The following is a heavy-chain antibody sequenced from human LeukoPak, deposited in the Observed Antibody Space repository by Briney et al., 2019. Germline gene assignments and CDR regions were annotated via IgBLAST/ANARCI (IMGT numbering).Heavy chain of an antibody. CDR1: GVSTSSYS. Sequence: SETLSLTCTVSGVSTSSYSCSWIRQPPGKGLEWIGYIYYSGSTNYNPSLKSRVTISVDTSKNRFSLKLSSVTAADTVVYYCARHRGYCGSTSCYGFDYYYMDVWGRGTTVTVSS. D-gene: IGHD2-2*01. CDR3: ARHRGYCGSTSCYGFDYYYMDV. J-gene: IGHJ6*03. CDR2: IYYSGST. V-gene: IGHV4-59*08.